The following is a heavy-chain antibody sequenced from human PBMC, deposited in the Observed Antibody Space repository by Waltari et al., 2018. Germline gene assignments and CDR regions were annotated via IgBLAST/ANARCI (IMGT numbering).Heavy chain of an antibody. D-gene: IGHD6-13*01. Sequence: QRVESGGGLVQPGGSLRLSCRASGVSVGRSWRPWVRQAPGKGLEWVANIKRDASEKSYVGSVEGRFTISRDNAENSLYLQMNSLRVEDTAVYYCARDLMRVAGTLWGQGTLVTVSS. V-gene: IGHV3-7*04. CDR2: IKRDASEK. J-gene: IGHJ4*02. CDR1: GVSVGRSW. CDR3: ARDLMRVAGTL.